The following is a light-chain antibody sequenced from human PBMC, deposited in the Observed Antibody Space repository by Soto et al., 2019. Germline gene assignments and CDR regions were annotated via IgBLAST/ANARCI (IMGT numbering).Light chain of an antibody. CDR3: QQLNSYPPE. CDR1: QTINRY. Sequence: QLTQSPSSLSASIGDRVNITCRATQTINRYLAWYQQKPGAAPKLLIYAATTLQSGVPSRFSGGASGTEFPLTISSLQSDDFATYYCQQLNSYPPEFGQGTKVEIK. V-gene: IGKV1-9*01. CDR2: AAT. J-gene: IGKJ1*01.